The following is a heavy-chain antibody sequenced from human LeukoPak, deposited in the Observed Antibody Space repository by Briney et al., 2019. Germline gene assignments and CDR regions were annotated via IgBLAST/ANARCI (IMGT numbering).Heavy chain of an antibody. CDR3: ARGLGIVAGNIDY. CDR1: GGSISSGSYY. CDR2: IYTSGST. D-gene: IGHD6-19*01. J-gene: IGHJ4*02. V-gene: IGHV4-61*02. Sequence: SQTLSLTCTVSGGSISSGSYYWSWIRQPAGKGLEWIGRIYTSGSTNYNPSLKSRVTISVDTSKNQFSLKLSSVTAADTAVYYCARGLGIVAGNIDYWGQGTLVTVSS.